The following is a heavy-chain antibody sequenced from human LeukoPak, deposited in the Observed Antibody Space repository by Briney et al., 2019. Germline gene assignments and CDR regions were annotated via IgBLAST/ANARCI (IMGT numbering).Heavy chain of an antibody. CDR2: IKQDGSEK. J-gene: IGHJ4*02. CDR3: ASDREYYYGSGSFDY. V-gene: IGHV3-7*04. Sequence: PGGSLRLSCAASGFTFSSYWMSWVRQAPGKGKEWVANIKQDGSEKYYVDSVKGRFTISRDNAKNSLYLQMNSLRAEDTAVYYCASDREYYYGSGSFDYWGQGTLVTVSS. D-gene: IGHD3-10*01. CDR1: GFTFSSYW.